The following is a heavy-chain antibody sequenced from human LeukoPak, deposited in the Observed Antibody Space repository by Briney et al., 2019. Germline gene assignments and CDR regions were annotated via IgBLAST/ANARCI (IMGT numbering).Heavy chain of an antibody. J-gene: IGHJ5*02. CDR1: GASLSGYY. V-gene: IGHV4-59*01. CDR3: ATGYYEPFAT. Sequence: SETLSLTCSVSGASLSGYYWAWLRQTPGKGLEWIGYISDTGKTESNPSLRSPVSISLDTSKKHVSLRLRSVTAADSAVYYCATGYYEPFATWGPGILVTVSS. D-gene: IGHD2/OR15-2a*01. CDR2: ISDTGKT.